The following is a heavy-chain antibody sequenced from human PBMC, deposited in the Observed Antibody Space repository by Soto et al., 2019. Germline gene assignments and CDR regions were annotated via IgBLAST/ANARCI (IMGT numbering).Heavy chain of an antibody. D-gene: IGHD5-12*01. CDR1: GGSVSTGGYY. CDR3: ANSVLMATIPDS. J-gene: IGHJ5*01. Sequence: LSLTCTVSGGSVSTGGYYWSWIRHLPGKGLEWIGYIYSSGSTYYNPSLKGRLTISLDTSKNQFSLMLTSVTAADTAVYYCANSVLMATIPDSWGQGTLVTVSS. V-gene: IGHV4-31*03. CDR2: IYSSGST.